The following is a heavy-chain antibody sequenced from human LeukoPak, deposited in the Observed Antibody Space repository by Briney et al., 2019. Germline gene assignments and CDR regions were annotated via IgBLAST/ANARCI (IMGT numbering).Heavy chain of an antibody. CDR1: GFTFSSYS. D-gene: IGHD3-10*01. CDR2: ISSSSSTI. CDR3: ARSMVRGGYAFDI. V-gene: IGHV3-48*02. J-gene: IGHJ3*02. Sequence: PGGSLRLSCAASGFTFSSYSMNWVRQAPGKGLGWVSYISSSSSTIYYADSVKGRFTISRDNAKNSLYLQMNSLRDEDTAVYYCARSMVRGGYAFDIWGQGTMVTVSS.